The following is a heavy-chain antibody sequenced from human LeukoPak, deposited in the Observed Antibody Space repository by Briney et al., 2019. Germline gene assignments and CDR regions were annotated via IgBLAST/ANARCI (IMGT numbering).Heavy chain of an antibody. CDR1: GGSVSSGSNY. CDR2: IHYSGTT. V-gene: IGHV4-61*01. J-gene: IGHJ4*01. D-gene: IGHD6-13*01. Sequence: SETLSLTCTVSGGSVSSGSNYWSWIRQPPGKGLEWIGYIHYSGTTNYNPSLKSRVTISVDTSKNQLSLKLSSVTAADTAVYFCAKRGRSSWYFDYWGHGTQVTVSS. CDR3: AKRGRSSWYFDY.